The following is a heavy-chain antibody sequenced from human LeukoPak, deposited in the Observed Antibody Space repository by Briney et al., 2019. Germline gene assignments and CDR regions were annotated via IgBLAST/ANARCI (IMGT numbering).Heavy chain of an antibody. V-gene: IGHV3-30*03. D-gene: IGHD6-13*01. CDR1: GFNFSTYG. Sequence: PGGSLRLSCAASGFNFSTYGMHWVRQAPGKGLEWVAVISYDGINKYYADSVKGRFTISRDNSENMLYLQMSSLRAEDTAVYYCARDHVTSSSWFPDYWGQGTLVTVSS. CDR3: ARDHVTSSSWFPDY. CDR2: ISYDGINK. J-gene: IGHJ4*02.